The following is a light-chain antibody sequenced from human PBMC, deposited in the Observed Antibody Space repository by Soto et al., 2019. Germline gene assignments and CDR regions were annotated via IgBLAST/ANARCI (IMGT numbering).Light chain of an antibody. CDR1: HSVIINY. CDR3: QQRSNWPALT. V-gene: IGKV3-11*01. Sequence: IVLTQSPGTLTLSQGDRAPLSXRASHSVIINYLAWSQQKPXXPPRLXXXDAXNRATGIPARFSGSGSGTDFTLTISSLEPEEFAVYYCQQRSNWPALTFGGGTKVDIK. J-gene: IGKJ4*02. CDR2: DAX.